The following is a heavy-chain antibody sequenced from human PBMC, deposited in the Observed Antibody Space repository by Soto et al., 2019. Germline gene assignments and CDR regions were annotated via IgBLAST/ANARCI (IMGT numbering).Heavy chain of an antibody. J-gene: IGHJ6*02. V-gene: IGHV3-23*01. Sequence: GGSLRLSCAASGFTFSSYAMNRVRQAPGKGLDWVSTISGGGGSTHYTDSVKGRFTVSRDNSMNTLYLQMNSLRAEDTAVYYCAKDREIFGVVIYYYYGMDVWGQGTTVTVSS. D-gene: IGHD3-3*01. CDR3: AKDREIFGVVIYYYYGMDV. CDR1: GFTFSSYA. CDR2: ISGGGGST.